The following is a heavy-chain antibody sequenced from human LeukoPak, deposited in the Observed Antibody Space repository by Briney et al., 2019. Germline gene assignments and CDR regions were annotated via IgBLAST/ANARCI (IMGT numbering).Heavy chain of an antibody. CDR2: ISSSSSYI. V-gene: IGHV3-11*06. J-gene: IGHJ4*02. CDR1: GFTFSDYY. D-gene: IGHD3-22*01. Sequence: GGSLRLSCAASGFTFSDYYMSWIRQAPGKGLEWVSSISSSSSYIYYADSVKGRFTISRDNAKNSLYLQMNSLRAEDTTVYYCASERGATYYYDSSGYRTYYFDYWGQGTLVTVSS. CDR3: ASERGATYYYDSSGYRTYYFDY.